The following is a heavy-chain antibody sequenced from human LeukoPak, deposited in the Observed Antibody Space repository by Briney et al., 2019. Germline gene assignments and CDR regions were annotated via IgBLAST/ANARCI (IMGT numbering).Heavy chain of an antibody. J-gene: IGHJ4*02. Sequence: GGSLRLSCVASGFASNTYWMSWVPQAPGKGLEGVANIKEGGSEKYYVDSVKGRFTISRDNAKNSLYLQMNNLRAEDTAVYYCAREYHYNSRGYGCSAHWGQGTLVTVSS. CDR1: GFASNTYW. D-gene: IGHD3-22*01. CDR3: AREYHYNSRGYGCSAH. V-gene: IGHV3-7*01. CDR2: IKEGGSEK.